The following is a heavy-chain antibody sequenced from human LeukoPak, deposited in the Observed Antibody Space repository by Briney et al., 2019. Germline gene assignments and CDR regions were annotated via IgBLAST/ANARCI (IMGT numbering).Heavy chain of an antibody. Sequence: ASVKVSCKASGYTFTSYGISWVRQALGQGLEWMGWISAYNGNTNYAQKLQGRVTMTTDTSTSTAYMELRSLRSDDTAVYYCAREISSRADYYYYYMDVWGKGTTVTVSS. D-gene: IGHD6-13*01. V-gene: IGHV1-18*01. CDR2: ISAYNGNT. J-gene: IGHJ6*03. CDR3: AREISSRADYYYYYMDV. CDR1: GYTFTSYG.